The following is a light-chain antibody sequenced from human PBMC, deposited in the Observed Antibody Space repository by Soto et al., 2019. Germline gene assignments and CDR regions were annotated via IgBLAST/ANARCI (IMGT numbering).Light chain of an antibody. CDR3: QQFNNYPFT. CDR2: DAS. Sequence: IQLTQSPSSLSASVGDRVTITCRASQGISSALAWYQQTPGKPPKLLIYDASSLEVGVPSRFSGSGSVTDFTLTISSLQPEDFATYYCQQFNNYPFTFGPGTKVDIK. CDR1: QGISSA. V-gene: IGKV1D-13*01. J-gene: IGKJ3*01.